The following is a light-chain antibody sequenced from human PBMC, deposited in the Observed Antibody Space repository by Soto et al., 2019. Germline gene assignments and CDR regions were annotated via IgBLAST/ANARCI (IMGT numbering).Light chain of an antibody. J-gene: IGLJ3*02. Sequence: QSVLTQPPSVSGAPGQRVTISCTGSSSNIGAGYPVHWYQQLPVTAPKLLVAGNRPSGVPDRFSVSKSGASASLAITGLQAEDEADYYCQSYDSSLSRRWVFVGGTKLTVL. CDR2: G. CDR1: SSNIGAGYP. CDR3: QSYDSSLSRRWV. V-gene: IGLV1-40*01.